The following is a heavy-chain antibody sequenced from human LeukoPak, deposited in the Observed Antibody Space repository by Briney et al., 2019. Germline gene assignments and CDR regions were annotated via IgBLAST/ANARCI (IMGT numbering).Heavy chain of an antibody. V-gene: IGHV3-49*04. Sequence: GGSLRLSCTTSGFTFGDYAMSWVRQAPGKGLEWVGFIRSKAYGGTAEYAASVKGRFTISRDDPKSIAYLQMNSLKTEDTAVYYCTRDSHYCSSTSCYNWFDPWGQGTLVTVSS. CDR3: TRDSHYCSSTSCYNWFDP. CDR2: IRSKAYGGTA. J-gene: IGHJ5*02. CDR1: GFTFGDYA. D-gene: IGHD2-2*02.